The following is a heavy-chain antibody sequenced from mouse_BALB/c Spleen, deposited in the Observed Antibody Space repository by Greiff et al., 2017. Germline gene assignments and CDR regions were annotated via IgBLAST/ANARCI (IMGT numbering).Heavy chain of an antibody. V-gene: IGHV1S81*02. CDR2: INPSNGGT. CDR1: GYTFTSYY. J-gene: IGHJ2*01. D-gene: IGHD1-1*01. Sequence: QVQLQQSGAELVKPGASVKLSCKASGYTFTSYYMYWVKQRPGQGLEWIGEINPSNGGTNFNEKFKSKATLTVDKSSSTAYMQLSSLTSEDSAVYYCARSHYYGSPSFDYWGQGTTLTVSS. CDR3: ARSHYYGSPSFDY.